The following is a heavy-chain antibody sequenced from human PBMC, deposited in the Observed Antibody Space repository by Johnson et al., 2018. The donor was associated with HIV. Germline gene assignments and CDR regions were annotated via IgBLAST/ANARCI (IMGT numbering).Heavy chain of an antibody. Sequence: QLVESGGGVVQPGRSLRLSCAASGFTFSSYGMHWVRQAPGKGLEWVAVISYDGSNKYYADSVKGRFTISRDNSKTTLYLQMNSLRAEDPAVYYCAKDVELHGAFDIWGQGTMVTVSS. D-gene: IGHD1-26*01. CDR3: AKDVELHGAFDI. CDR1: GFTFSSYG. CDR2: ISYDGSNK. V-gene: IGHV3-30*18. J-gene: IGHJ3*02.